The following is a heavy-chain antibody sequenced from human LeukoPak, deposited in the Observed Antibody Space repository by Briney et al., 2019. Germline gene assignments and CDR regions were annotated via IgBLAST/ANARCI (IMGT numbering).Heavy chain of an antibody. CDR3: VTYYFDSSGPKKNY. CDR1: GGSISSYY. J-gene: IGHJ4*02. Sequence: PSETLSLTCTVSGGSISSYYWSWIRQPPGKGLGWIGEINHSGSTNYNPSLKSRVTISVDTSKKQFSLKLSSVTAADTAVYYYVTYYFDSSGPKKNYWGQGTLVTVSS. D-gene: IGHD3-22*01. CDR2: INHSGST. V-gene: IGHV4-34*01.